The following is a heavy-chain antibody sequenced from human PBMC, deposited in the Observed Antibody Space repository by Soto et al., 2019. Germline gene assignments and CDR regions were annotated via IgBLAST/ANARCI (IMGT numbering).Heavy chain of an antibody. D-gene: IGHD2-8*01. V-gene: IGHV1-2*04. CDR2: INPKSGGT. CDR1: GYSFTDYH. Sequence: GASVKVSCKASGYSFTDYHIHWVRQAPGQGLEWLGRINPKSGGTSTAQKFQGWVTMTTDTSISTASMELTRRTSADTAIYYCARGDSTDCSNGVCSFFYNHDMDVWGQGTTVTVSS. CDR3: ARGDSTDCSNGVCSFFYNHDMDV. J-gene: IGHJ6*02.